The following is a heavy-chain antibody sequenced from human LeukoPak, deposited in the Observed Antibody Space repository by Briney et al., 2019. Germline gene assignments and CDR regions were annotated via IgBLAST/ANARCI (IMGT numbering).Heavy chain of an antibody. Sequence: GGSLRLSCAASGFTFSNAWMSWVRQAPGKGLEWVGRIKSKTDGGTTDYAAPVKGRFTISRDDSKNTLYLQMNSLKTEDTAVYYCTRDAPRGYCSSTSCYALVAFDYWGQGTLVTVSS. CDR3: TRDAPRGYCSSTSCYALVAFDY. D-gene: IGHD2-2*01. CDR1: GFTFSNAW. J-gene: IGHJ4*02. V-gene: IGHV3-15*01. CDR2: IKSKTDGGTT.